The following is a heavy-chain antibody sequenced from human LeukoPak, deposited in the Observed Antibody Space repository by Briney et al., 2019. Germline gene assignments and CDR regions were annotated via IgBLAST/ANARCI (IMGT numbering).Heavy chain of an antibody. CDR1: GGSISSGDYY. V-gene: IGHV4-30-4*01. CDR2: IYYSGST. CDR3: AGGFRWGYYDSSGSVWFDP. D-gene: IGHD3-22*01. Sequence: SETLSLTCTVSGGSISSGDYYWSWIRQPPGKGLEWIGYIYYSGSTYYNPSLKSRVTISVDTSKNQFSLKLSSVTAADTAVYYCAGGFRWGYYDSSGSVWFDPWGQGTLVTVSS. J-gene: IGHJ5*02.